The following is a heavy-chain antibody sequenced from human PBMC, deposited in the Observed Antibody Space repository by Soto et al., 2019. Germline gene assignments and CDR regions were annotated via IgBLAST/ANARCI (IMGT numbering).Heavy chain of an antibody. CDR2: LYDLDGT. Sequence: DVQLVASGGGLIQPGESLRLSCAAFGFTVSGKKYVAWVRQAPGKGLEWLSALYDLDGTYYADSVKGRFTTSSDSSRTTVYLQMNRLRPDDTAVYSCATWHLQEHAYDIWGQGTTVIVSS. J-gene: IGHJ3*02. V-gene: IGHV3-53*01. CDR3: ATWHLQEHAYDI. CDR1: GFTVSGKKY. D-gene: IGHD1-1*01.